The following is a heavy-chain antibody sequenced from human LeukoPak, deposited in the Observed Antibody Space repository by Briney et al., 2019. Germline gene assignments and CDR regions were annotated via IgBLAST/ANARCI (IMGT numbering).Heavy chain of an antibody. Sequence: GGSLRLSCAASGFTFSDYWMSWVRQAPGKGLEWVANIKQDGTEKYYVDSVKGRFTISRDNAKNSLYLQMNSLRAEDTAVYYCAELGITMIGGVWGKGTTVTISS. D-gene: IGHD3-10*02. CDR3: AELGITMIGGV. CDR1: GFTFSDYW. J-gene: IGHJ6*04. CDR2: IKQDGTEK. V-gene: IGHV3-7*01.